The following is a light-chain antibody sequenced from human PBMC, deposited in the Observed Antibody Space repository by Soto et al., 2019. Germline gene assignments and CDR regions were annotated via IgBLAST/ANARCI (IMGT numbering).Light chain of an antibody. CDR1: SSNIGAGYD. J-gene: IGLJ2*01. Sequence: QSVLTQPPSVSGAPGQRVTISCTGSSSNIGAGYDVHWYKQLPGTAPKLLIYGNSNRPSGVPDRFSGSKSGTSASLAITGLQAEDEADYYCQSYGSSLSVVFGGGTKLTVL. CDR2: GNS. V-gene: IGLV1-40*01. CDR3: QSYGSSLSVV.